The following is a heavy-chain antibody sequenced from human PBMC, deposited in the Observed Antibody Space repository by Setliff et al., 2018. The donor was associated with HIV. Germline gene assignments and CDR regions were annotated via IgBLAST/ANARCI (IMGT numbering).Heavy chain of an antibody. D-gene: IGHD2-15*01. CDR1: GFTFNPYA. V-gene: IGHV3-23*01. J-gene: IGHJ4*01. Sequence: SGGSLRLSCAASGFTFNPYAMSWVRQAPGKGLEWVSVISGSGASPCYADSVKGRFTISRDTSKSTLYLQMNGLRVEDTAVYYCAKDGISVGAYPPYYFDYWGHGTLVTVSS. CDR2: ISGSGASP. CDR3: AKDGISVGAYPPYYFDY.